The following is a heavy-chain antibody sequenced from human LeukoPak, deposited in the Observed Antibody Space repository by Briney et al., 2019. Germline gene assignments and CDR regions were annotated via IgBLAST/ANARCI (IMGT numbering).Heavy chain of an antibody. D-gene: IGHD6-13*01. CDR2: INHSGTS. CDR1: GGSFSDYY. V-gene: IGHV4-34*01. Sequence: PSETLSLTCAVYGGSFSDYYWTWIRQTPGKGLEWIGEINHSGTSNYNPSLKSRVTISVDTSKNQFSLKLSSVTAADTAVYYCARRGEQLVNWFDPWGQGTLVTVSS. J-gene: IGHJ5*02. CDR3: ARRGEQLVNWFDP.